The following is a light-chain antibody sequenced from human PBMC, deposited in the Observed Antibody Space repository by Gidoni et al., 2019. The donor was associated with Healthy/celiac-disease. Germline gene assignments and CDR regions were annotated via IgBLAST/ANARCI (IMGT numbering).Light chain of an antibody. Sequence: IVLTQSPATLSLSPGERATLSCRASQGVSSYLAWYQQQPGQAPRLLIYDASNRATGTPARFSGRGPGTDFPLTISILEPEDVAVYYCQQRSNWPITCGQGTRLEIK. CDR1: QGVSSY. CDR2: DAS. V-gene: IGKV3D-11*01. CDR3: QQRSNWPIT. J-gene: IGKJ5*01.